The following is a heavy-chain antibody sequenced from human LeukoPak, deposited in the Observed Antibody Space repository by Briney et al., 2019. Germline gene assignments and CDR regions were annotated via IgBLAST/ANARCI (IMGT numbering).Heavy chain of an antibody. J-gene: IGHJ4*02. D-gene: IGHD3-22*01. Sequence: ASVKVSCKASGYTFTGYYMHWVRQAPGQGLEWMGWINPNSGGTNYAQKFQGRVTMTRDTSISTAYMVLSRLRSDDTAVYYCARDPLYYYDSSGYYPFDYWGQGTLVTVSS. CDR3: ARDPLYYYDSSGYYPFDY. V-gene: IGHV1-2*02. CDR2: INPNSGGT. CDR1: GYTFTGYY.